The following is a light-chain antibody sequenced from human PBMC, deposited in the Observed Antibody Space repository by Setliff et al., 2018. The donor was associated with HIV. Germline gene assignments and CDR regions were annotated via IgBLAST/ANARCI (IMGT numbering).Light chain of an antibody. CDR3: SSYTSSGTLV. V-gene: IGLV2-14*01. CDR1: SSDIGAYNY. J-gene: IGLJ1*01. Sequence: QSALTQPPSASGSPGQSATISCTGTSSDIGAYNYVSWYQQHPGKAPKLMIYDVSSRPSGASNRFSGSKSGNTASLTISGLRAEDEADYYCSSYTSSGTLVFGTGTKVNVL. CDR2: DVS.